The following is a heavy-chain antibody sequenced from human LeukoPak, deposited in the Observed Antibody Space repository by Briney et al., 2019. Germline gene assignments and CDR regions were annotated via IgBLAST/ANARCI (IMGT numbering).Heavy chain of an antibody. Sequence: GASVTVSCKASGYTFTSYGISWVRQPPGQGLEWMGLISAYNGNTNYAHQLQGRVTMTTDTSTRTASMELRSLISDNTAVYYCAKDAAEYDFWSGYYTGILGYWGQGTLVTVSS. CDR3: AKDAAEYDFWSGYYTGILGY. CDR2: ISAYNGNT. J-gene: IGHJ4*02. CDR1: GYTFTSYG. V-gene: IGHV1-18*01. D-gene: IGHD3-3*01.